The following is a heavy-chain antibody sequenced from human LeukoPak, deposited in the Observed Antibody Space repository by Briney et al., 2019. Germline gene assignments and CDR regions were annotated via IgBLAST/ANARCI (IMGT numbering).Heavy chain of an antibody. J-gene: IGHJ4*02. CDR3: AKVLSKGGGYYLTDF. CDR2: IRYDGADK. D-gene: IGHD3-22*01. CDR1: GFTFNTYG. Sequence: GGSLKLTCAASGFTFNTYGMHWVRQAPDKGLEWVAFIRYDGADKYYADSVKGRFTISRDNSKNTLYLQMNSLRVEDSAVYYCAKVLSKGGGYYLTDFWGQGTLVTVSS. V-gene: IGHV3-30*02.